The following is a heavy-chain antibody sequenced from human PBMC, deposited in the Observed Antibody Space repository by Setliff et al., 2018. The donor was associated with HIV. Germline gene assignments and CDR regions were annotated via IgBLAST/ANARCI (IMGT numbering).Heavy chain of an antibody. CDR1: GYTFSDYF. Sequence: ASVKVSCKTSGYTFSDYFIHWVRQAPGQGLEWVGIINPLSANTSYAQMFQGRLSMTRDTSTNTVYLFLSSLTFGDTAVYYCARDGEGGFYEQWGQGTLVTVSS. D-gene: IGHD3-3*01. CDR3: ARDGEGGFYEQ. V-gene: IGHV1-46*01. J-gene: IGHJ4*02. CDR2: INPLSANT.